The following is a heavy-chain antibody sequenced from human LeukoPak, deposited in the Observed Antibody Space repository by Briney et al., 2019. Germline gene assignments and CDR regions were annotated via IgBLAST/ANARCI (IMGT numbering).Heavy chain of an antibody. D-gene: IGHD3-22*01. CDR3: ARVLPESKWFPSPSWFDP. V-gene: IGHV4-31*03. CDR1: GGSLSSGGYY. Sequence: SQTLSLTCTVSGGSLSSGGYYWSWIRQHPGKGLEWIGYIYYSGSTYYNPSLKSRVTISVDTSKNQFSLKLSSVTAADTAVYYCARVLPESKWFPSPSWFDPWGQGTLVTVSS. CDR2: IYYSGST. J-gene: IGHJ5*02.